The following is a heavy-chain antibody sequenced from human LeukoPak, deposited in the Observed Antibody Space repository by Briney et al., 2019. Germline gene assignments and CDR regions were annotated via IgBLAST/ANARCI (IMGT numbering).Heavy chain of an antibody. Sequence: SETLSLTCTVSGGSISSYFWSCIRQPAGKGLEWIGRIYTSGSTNYNPSLKSRVTISADKSTNQFSLKLSSVAAADTAVYYCARDHGGHSGGSSDDAFDVWGQGTLVTVSS. D-gene: IGHD2-15*01. V-gene: IGHV4-4*07. CDR3: ARDHGGHSGGSSDDAFDV. J-gene: IGHJ3*01. CDR1: GGSISSYF. CDR2: IYTSGST.